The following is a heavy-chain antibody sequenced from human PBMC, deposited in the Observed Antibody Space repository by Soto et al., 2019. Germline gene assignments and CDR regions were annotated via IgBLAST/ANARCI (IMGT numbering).Heavy chain of an antibody. CDR2: IGGTVGNT. CDR1: GFTFSNYA. J-gene: IGHJ4*02. V-gene: IGHV3-23*01. D-gene: IGHD3-10*01. CDR3: AKGILPEYFGSGTFDY. Sequence: GGSLRLSCAASGFTFSNYAMTWVPRAPGKGLRWVSVIGGTVGNTYYADPVKGRLTISRDNSKNTMYLQINSLRADDTAVYYCAKGILPEYFGSGTFDYWGQGTLVTVSS.